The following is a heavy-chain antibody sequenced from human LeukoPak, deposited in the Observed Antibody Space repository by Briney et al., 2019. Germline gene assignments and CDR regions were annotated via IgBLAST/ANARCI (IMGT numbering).Heavy chain of an antibody. CDR1: GFTFDDYA. J-gene: IGHJ4*02. Sequence: GRSLRLSCAASGFTFDDYAMHWVRQAPGKGLEWVSGISWNSGSIGYADSVKGRFTISRDNAKNSLYLQMNSLRAEDTALYYCAKGYGSGRLLGTDYWSQGTLVTVSS. CDR3: AKGYGSGRLLGTDY. V-gene: IGHV3-9*01. CDR2: ISWNSGSI. D-gene: IGHD3-10*01.